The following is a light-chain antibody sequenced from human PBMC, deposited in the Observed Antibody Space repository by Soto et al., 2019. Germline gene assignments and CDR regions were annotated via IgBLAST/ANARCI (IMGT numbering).Light chain of an antibody. CDR1: SSNIGSYS. CDR3: AAWDDSLNGVV. J-gene: IGLJ3*02. CDR2: SHT. Sequence: QSVLTQPPSASGTPGQRVTISCSGSSSNIGSYSVNWYQQLPGTAPKLLIYSHTQRLSGVPDRFSGSKSGTSASLVISGLQSGDEAVYYCAAWDDSLNGVVFGGGTKLTVL. V-gene: IGLV1-44*01.